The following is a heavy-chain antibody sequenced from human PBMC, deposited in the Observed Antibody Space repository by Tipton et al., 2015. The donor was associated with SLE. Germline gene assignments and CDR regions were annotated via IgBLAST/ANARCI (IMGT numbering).Heavy chain of an antibody. Sequence: TLSLTCTVSGGSISNYYWNWIRPPPGKGLEWIGNINYSGNTRYNPSLKSRVTISGDTSKKQFSLNLRSVTAADTAVYYCVRDVTEAQDEHWGRGTLITVSS. CDR3: VRDVTEAQDEH. V-gene: IGHV4-59*01. CDR2: INYSGNT. D-gene: IGHD1/OR15-1a*01. J-gene: IGHJ2*01. CDR1: GGSISNYY.